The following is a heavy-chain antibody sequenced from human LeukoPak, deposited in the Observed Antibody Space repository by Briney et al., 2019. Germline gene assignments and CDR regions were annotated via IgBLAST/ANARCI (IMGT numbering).Heavy chain of an antibody. CDR2: ISGSGGTT. V-gene: IGHV3-23*01. CDR1: GFTFSRYA. Sequence: GGSLRLSCAASGFTFSRYAMSWVRQAPGKGLEWVSGISGSGGTTDYADSVKGRFTISRDNSKNTLYLQMNSLRAEDTTVYYCAKDRATDYGDYVYDYWGQGTLVTVSS. D-gene: IGHD4-17*01. J-gene: IGHJ4*02. CDR3: AKDRATDYGDYVYDY.